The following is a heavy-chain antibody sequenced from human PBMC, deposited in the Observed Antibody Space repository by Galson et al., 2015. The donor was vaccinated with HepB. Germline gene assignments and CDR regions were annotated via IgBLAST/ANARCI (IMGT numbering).Heavy chain of an antibody. CDR3: GKEASDTSGPRLYYLDN. J-gene: IGHJ4*02. Sequence: SLRLSCAASGFTFSSSAMSWVRQGPGKGLEWVSAISDSGVSTYYAGSVRGRFTISRDNSKNTLYLQMNSLRAEDTAVYYCGKEASDTSGPRLYYLDNWGQGTLVTVSS. V-gene: IGHV3-23*01. CDR2: ISDSGVST. D-gene: IGHD3-22*01. CDR1: GFTFSSSA.